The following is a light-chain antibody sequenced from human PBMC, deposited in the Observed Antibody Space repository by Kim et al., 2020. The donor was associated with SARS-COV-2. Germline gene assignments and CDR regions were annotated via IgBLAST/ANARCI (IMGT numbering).Light chain of an antibody. CDR1: QSVSSN. CDR3: QQFNDWPPRIT. CDR2: AAS. V-gene: IGKV3-15*01. Sequence: EIVMTQSPATLSVSPGERATLSCRASQSVSSNLALYQQRPGLAPSLLIYAASTRATGIPARFSGSGSGTEFSLTLSSLQSEDFAVYYRQQFNDWPPRITFGQGTRLEIK. J-gene: IGKJ5*01.